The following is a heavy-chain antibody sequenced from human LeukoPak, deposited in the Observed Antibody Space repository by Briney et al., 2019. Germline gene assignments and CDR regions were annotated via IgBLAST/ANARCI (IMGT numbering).Heavy chain of an antibody. V-gene: IGHV3-23*01. Sequence: PGGSLRLSCAASGFTFSSYAMSWVRQAPGKGLEWVSAISGSGGSTYYADSVKGRFTISRDNSKNTLYLQMNSLRAEDTAVYYCAKDYYDFWSGFPLNWFDPWGQGTLVTVSS. CDR1: GFTFSSYA. J-gene: IGHJ5*02. D-gene: IGHD3-3*01. CDR3: AKDYYDFWSGFPLNWFDP. CDR2: ISGSGGST.